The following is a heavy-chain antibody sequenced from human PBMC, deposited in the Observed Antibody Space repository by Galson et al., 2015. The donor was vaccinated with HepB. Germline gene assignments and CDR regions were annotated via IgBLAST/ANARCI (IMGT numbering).Heavy chain of an antibody. CDR3: ARDRSPYYDFWSGPGY. Sequence: SLRLSCAAAGFTFSNYVMHWVRQAPGKGPEWVAVIWYDGRNKYYADSVRGRFTISRDNSKNTLYLQMDSLRAEDTAVYYCARDRSPYYDFWSGPGYWGQGTLVTVSS. V-gene: IGHV3-33*01. CDR2: IWYDGRNK. CDR1: GFTFSNYV. D-gene: IGHD3-3*01. J-gene: IGHJ4*02.